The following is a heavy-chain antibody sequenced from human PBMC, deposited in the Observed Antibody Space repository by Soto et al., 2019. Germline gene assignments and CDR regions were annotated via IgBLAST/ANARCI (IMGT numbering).Heavy chain of an antibody. CDR2: VFHTGTT. CDR3: ARSAGWYAVHS. Sequence: QVQLRESGPGLVKPSGTLSLTCAVSGYSVSSPYYWCWVRQPPGKGLEWIGEVFHTGTTSYNPSLRSRVTISMDKSHNQFSLDLSSVTAADTAVYYCARSAGWYAVHSWGPGTLVIVSS. CDR1: GYSVSSPYY. D-gene: IGHD6-19*01. V-gene: IGHV4-4*02. J-gene: IGHJ4*02.